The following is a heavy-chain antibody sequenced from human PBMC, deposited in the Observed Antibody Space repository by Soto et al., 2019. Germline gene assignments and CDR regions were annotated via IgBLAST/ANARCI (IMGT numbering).Heavy chain of an antibody. D-gene: IGHD3-16*01. Sequence: QVQLVQSGAEVRKPGASVKVSCKASGYTFTTYGISWVRQAPGQGLAWMGWISGYNGHTKYAQKVQGRVTMTTDTSTSTVYMDLRSLRSDDTAVYYCAREGEMPYYYYGLDVWGQGTTVTVSS. CDR2: ISGYNGHT. CDR1: GYTFTTYG. J-gene: IGHJ6*02. CDR3: AREGEMPYYYYGLDV. V-gene: IGHV1-18*01.